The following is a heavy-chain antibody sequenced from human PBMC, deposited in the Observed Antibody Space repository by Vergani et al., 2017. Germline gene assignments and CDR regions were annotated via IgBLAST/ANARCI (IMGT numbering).Heavy chain of an antibody. CDR2: INYSGST. J-gene: IGHJ4*02. D-gene: IGHD1-26*01. CDR1: GGSFSGYY. V-gene: IGHV4-34*01. Sequence: QVQLQQWGAGLLKPSETLSLTCAVYGGSFSGYYWSWIRQPPGKGLEWSGEINYSGSTNYNPSLKSRVTISVDTSKNQFSLKLSSVTAADTAVYYCARGNVVGRIDYWGQGTLVTVSS. CDR3: ARGNVVGRIDY.